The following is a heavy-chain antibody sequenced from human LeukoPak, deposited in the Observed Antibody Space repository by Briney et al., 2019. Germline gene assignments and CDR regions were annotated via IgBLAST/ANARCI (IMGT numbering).Heavy chain of an antibody. D-gene: IGHD6-13*01. Sequence: GGSLRLSCAASGFTFSSYWMHWVRQAPGKGLVWVSRINKDGSSTSYADSVKGRFTISRDNTKNTLFLQMNSLRAEDTAVYYCTSDGAAAGTDCFDCWGQGTLVTVSS. CDR2: INKDGSST. CDR3: TSDGAAAGTDCFDC. CDR1: GFTFSSYW. J-gene: IGHJ4*02. V-gene: IGHV3-74*01.